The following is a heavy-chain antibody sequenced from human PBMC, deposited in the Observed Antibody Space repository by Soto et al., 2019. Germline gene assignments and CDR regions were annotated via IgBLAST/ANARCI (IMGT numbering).Heavy chain of an antibody. CDR3: ARDFSAGWLRRHVSYFDY. J-gene: IGHJ4*02. D-gene: IGHD5-12*01. CDR2: ISSSSSYI. V-gene: IGHV3-21*01. Sequence: GGSLRLSCAASGFTFSSYSMNWVRQAPGKGLEWVSSISSSSSYIYYADSVKGRFTISRDNAKNSLYLQMNSLRAEDTAVYYCARDFSAGWLRRHVSYFDYWGQGTLVTVSS. CDR1: GFTFSSYS.